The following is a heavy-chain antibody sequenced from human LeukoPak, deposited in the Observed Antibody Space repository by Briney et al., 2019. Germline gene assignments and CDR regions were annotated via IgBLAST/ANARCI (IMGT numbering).Heavy chain of an antibody. J-gene: IGHJ4*02. Sequence: GGSLRLSCAASGFTFSSHAMSWVRQAPGKGLEWVSTISGSGGSTYYADSVKGRFTIPRDNSKNTLYLQMNSLRDEDSAVYYCAKDACVGDCNYHFDYWGQGTLVPVSS. CDR2: ISGSGGST. D-gene: IGHD2-21*02. CDR1: GFTFSSHA. CDR3: AKDACVGDCNYHFDY. V-gene: IGHV3-23*01.